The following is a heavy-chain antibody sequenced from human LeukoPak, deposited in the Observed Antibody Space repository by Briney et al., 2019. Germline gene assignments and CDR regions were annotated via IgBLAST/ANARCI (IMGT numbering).Heavy chain of an antibody. CDR2: IYYSGST. J-gene: IGHJ4*02. CDR1: GGSISSYY. V-gene: IGHV4-59*08. Sequence: PSETLSLTCTVSGGSISSYYWSWIRQPPGKGLEWIGYIYYSGSTNYNPSLRSRVTISVDTSKNQFSLKLSSVTAADTAVYYCAKQTRPQLERRLGFDYWGQGTLVTVSS. CDR3: AKQTRPQLERRLGFDY. D-gene: IGHD1-1*01.